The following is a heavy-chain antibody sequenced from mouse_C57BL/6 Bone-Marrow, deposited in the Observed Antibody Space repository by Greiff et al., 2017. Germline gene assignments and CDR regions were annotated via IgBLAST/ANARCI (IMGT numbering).Heavy chain of an antibody. V-gene: IGHV5-4*01. D-gene: IGHD2-4*01. Sequence: EVKLVESGGGLVKPGGSLKLSCAASGFTFSSYAMSWVRQTPEKRLEWVATISDGGSYTYYPDNVKGRFTISRDNAKNNLYLQRSHLKSEDTAMYYCARDTIYYDYDGFPYYFDYWGQGTTLTVSS. CDR2: ISDGGSYT. CDR1: GFTFSSYA. CDR3: ARDTIYYDYDGFPYYFDY. J-gene: IGHJ2*01.